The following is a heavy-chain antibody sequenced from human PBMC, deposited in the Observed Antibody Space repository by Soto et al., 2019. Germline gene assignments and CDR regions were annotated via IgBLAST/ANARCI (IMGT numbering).Heavy chain of an antibody. D-gene: IGHD3-22*01. CDR2: FDPEDGET. V-gene: IGHV1-24*01. CDR1: GYTFTSYA. Sequence: ASVKVSCKASGYTFTSYAMHWVRQAPGQRLEWMGGFDPEDGETIYAQKFQGRVTMTEDTSTDTAYMELSSLRSEDTAVYYCATGRDYYDMFDPWGQGTLVTVSS. J-gene: IGHJ5*02. CDR3: ATGRDYYDMFDP.